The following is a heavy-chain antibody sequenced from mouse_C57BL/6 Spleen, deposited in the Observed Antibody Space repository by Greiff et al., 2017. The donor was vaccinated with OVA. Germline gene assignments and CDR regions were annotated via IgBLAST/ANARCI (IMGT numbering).Heavy chain of an antibody. V-gene: IGHV1-82*01. J-gene: IGHJ4*01. CDR3: ARSRFITTVVAGHYAMDY. CDR2: IYPGDGDT. Sequence: VQLQQSGPELVKPGASVKISCKASGYAFSSSWMNWVKQRPGKGLEWIGRIYPGDGDTNYNGKFKGKATLTADKSSSTAYMQLSSLTSEDSAVYFCARSRFITTVVAGHYAMDYWGQGTSVTVSS. CDR1: GYAFSSSW. D-gene: IGHD1-1*01.